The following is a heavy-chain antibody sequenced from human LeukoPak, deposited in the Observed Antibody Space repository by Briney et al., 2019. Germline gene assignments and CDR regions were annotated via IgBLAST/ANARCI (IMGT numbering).Heavy chain of an antibody. Sequence: GESLKISCKGSGYSFTSYWIGWVRQMPGKGLEWMGIIYPGDSDTRYSPSFQGQVTISADKSISTAYLQWSSLKASDTAMYYCARLVAADCGGDCYSPLYFDYWGQGTLATVSS. CDR1: GYSFTSYW. D-gene: IGHD2-21*01. CDR2: IYPGDSDT. CDR3: ARLVAADCGGDCYSPLYFDY. J-gene: IGHJ4*02. V-gene: IGHV5-51*01.